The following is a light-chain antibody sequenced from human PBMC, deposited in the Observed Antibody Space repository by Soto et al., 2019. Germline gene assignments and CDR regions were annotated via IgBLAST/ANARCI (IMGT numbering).Light chain of an antibody. CDR2: DVS. V-gene: IGLV2-14*01. J-gene: IGLJ1*01. CDR1: SSDVGGYNY. Sequence: QSALTQPASVSGSPGQSITISCTGTSSDVGGYNYVSWYQQHPGKAPKLMIYDVSNRPSGVSNRFPGSKSGNTAFPTISGLQADDVAADSGSSYTRSSPLLYVFGTRTEDTVL. CDR3: SSYTRSSPLLYV.